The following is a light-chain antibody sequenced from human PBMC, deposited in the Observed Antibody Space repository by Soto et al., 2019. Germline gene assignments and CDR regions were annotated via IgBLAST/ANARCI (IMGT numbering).Light chain of an antibody. CDR1: SWHISYI. J-gene: IGLJ3*02. Sequence: QSVLTQSSSASASLGSSVKLTCTLSSWHISYIIAWHQQQPGKAPRYLMKLEGSGSYNKGRGVPDRFSGSSSGADRYLTISNLQFEDEADYYCETWDSNTHTVFGGGTQLTVL. CDR3: ETWDSNTHTV. CDR2: LEGSGSY. V-gene: IGLV4-60*02.